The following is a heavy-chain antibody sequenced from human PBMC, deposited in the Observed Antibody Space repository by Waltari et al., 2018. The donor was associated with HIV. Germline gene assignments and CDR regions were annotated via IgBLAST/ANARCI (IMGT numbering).Heavy chain of an antibody. D-gene: IGHD6-13*01. J-gene: IGHJ5*02. CDR2: INPNSGGT. CDR1: GYTSNDYY. CDR3: ARGASAAPWFDP. V-gene: IGHV1-2*06. Sequence: VQLVQSGAEVKKPGDSLKVSCKASGYTSNDYYHHWVRQAPGQGLEWMGRINPNSGGTKYAEKFQGRVTMTRDTSISTAYMELSRLRSDDTAVYYCARGASAAPWFDPWGQGTLVTVSP.